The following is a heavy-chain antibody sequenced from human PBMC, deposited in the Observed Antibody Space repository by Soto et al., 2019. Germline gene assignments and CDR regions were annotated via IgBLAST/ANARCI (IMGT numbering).Heavy chain of an antibody. Sequence: PGGSLRLSCAASGFTFSGYSLNWVRQAPGKGLEWVSSIGSSSSYIYYADSMKGRFTISRDNAKNSLYLQMNSLRAEDTAVYYCAREVMFWSGYYHHYFDYWGQGTLVTVSS. CDR3: AREVMFWSGYYHHYFDY. CDR2: IGSSSSYI. J-gene: IGHJ4*02. CDR1: GFTFSGYS. V-gene: IGHV3-21*01. D-gene: IGHD3-3*01.